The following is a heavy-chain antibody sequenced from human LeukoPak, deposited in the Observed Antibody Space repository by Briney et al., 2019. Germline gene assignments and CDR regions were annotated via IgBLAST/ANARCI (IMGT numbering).Heavy chain of an antibody. CDR2: IIPILGIA. Sequence: GASVKVSCKASGYTFTSYAISWVRQAPGQGLEWMGRIIPILGIANYAQKFQGRVTITADKSTSTAYMELSSLRSEDTAVYYCARAAVVVPAAPTSYYGMDVWGQGTTVTVSS. CDR3: ARAAVVVPAAPTSYYGMDV. CDR1: GYTFTSYA. V-gene: IGHV1-69*04. D-gene: IGHD2-2*01. J-gene: IGHJ6*02.